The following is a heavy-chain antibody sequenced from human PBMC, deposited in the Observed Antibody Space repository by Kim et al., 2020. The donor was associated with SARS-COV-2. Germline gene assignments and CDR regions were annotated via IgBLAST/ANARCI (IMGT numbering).Heavy chain of an antibody. CDR3: ARVWDY. CDR1: GGSFSGYF. Sequence: SETLSLTCFLSGGSFSGYFWSWIRQSPGKGLEVIGEINPSGSANYNPSLKSRVTISLDTSKNQFSLRLTSVTAADTAVYFCARVWDYWGQGTLGTVSS. J-gene: IGHJ4*02. V-gene: IGHV4-34*01. CDR2: INPSGSA.